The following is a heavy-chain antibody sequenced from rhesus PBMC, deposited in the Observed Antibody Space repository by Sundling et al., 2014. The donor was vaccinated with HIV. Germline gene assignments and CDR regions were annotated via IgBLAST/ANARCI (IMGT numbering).Heavy chain of an antibody. D-gene: IGHD2-2*01. CDR1: GFTFSSYA. J-gene: IGHJ6*01. CDR3: AKVGGYCATTTCPNYGLDS. V-gene: IGHV3-103*01. Sequence: EVQLVQSGGGLVQPGGSLRLSCAASGFTFSSYAMYWVRQAPGKGLEWISVISSGGVTTYYADSVRGRFTISRDNSKNMLSLQMNTLRAEDTAIYYCAKVGGYCATTTCPNYGLDSWGQGVVVTVSS. CDR2: ISSGGVTT.